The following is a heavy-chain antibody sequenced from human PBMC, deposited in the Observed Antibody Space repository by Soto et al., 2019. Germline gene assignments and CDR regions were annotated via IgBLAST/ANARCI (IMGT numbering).Heavy chain of an antibody. J-gene: IGHJ3*02. D-gene: IGHD3-3*01. CDR2: ISYDGSNK. CDR1: GFTFSSYG. Sequence: QVQLVESGGGVVQPGRSLRLSCAASGFTFSSYGMHWVRQAPGKGLEWVAVISYDGSNKYYADSVKGRFTISRDNSKNTLYLQMNSLXXXXXXXXXCXXXXXXXXXXGYYWDAFDIWGQGTMVTVSS. CDR3: XXXXXXXXXXGYYWDAFDI. V-gene: IGHV3-30*03.